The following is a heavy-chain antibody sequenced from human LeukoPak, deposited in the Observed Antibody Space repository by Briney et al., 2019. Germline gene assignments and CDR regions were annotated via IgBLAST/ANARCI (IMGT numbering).Heavy chain of an antibody. V-gene: IGHV4-39*01. CDR1: GGSISSSSYY. D-gene: IGHD6-13*01. CDR3: ARQAGTYYFYYYMDV. CDR2: IYYSGST. Sequence: SETLSLTCTVSGGSISSSSYYWGWIRQPPGKGLEWIGSIYYSGSTYHNPSLKSRVTISVDTSKNQFSLKLSSVTAADTAVYFCARQAGTYYFYYYMDVWGKGTTVTISS. J-gene: IGHJ6*03.